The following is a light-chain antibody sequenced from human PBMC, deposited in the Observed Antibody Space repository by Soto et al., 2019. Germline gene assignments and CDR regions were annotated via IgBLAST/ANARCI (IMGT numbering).Light chain of an antibody. Sequence: EVLMTQSPATLSVSAGERVILSCRASQRISNDLACYQQKAGQAPRLLIYDASTRATGIPARFSGSGSGTEFTLTISSLQSEDFAVYFCQQYNNWPPWTFGQGTKVDI. V-gene: IGKV3-15*01. J-gene: IGKJ1*01. CDR3: QQYNNWPPWT. CDR2: DAS. CDR1: QRISND.